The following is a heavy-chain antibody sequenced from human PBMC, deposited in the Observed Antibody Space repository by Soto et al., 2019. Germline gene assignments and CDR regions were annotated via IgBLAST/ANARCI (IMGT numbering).Heavy chain of an antibody. CDR3: ARMNYHDTSGYPFDY. Sequence: SETLSLSCTVSGGSISSYYWSWIRQPPGKGLEWIGYIYFRGTTNYNPSLKSRVTMSADTSKNQFSLKLNSVTAADTAVYYCARMNYHDTSGYPFDYWGQGMMVTVSS. CDR1: GGSISSYY. J-gene: IGHJ4*02. D-gene: IGHD3-22*01. CDR2: IYFRGTT. V-gene: IGHV4-59*01.